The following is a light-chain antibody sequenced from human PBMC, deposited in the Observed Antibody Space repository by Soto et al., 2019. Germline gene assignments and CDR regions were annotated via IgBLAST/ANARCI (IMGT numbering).Light chain of an antibody. CDR2: ANS. V-gene: IGLV1-40*01. Sequence: HSVLTHPPSVSGAPWHRVTIAFTGSSSNIGAGYDVHWYQHLPGTSPKLLMYANSNRPSGVPDRFSGSKSGTSASLAITGLQAEDEADYYCQSYDSRLSAYVFGTGTKVTVL. J-gene: IGLJ1*01. CDR3: QSYDSRLSAYV. CDR1: SSNIGAGYD.